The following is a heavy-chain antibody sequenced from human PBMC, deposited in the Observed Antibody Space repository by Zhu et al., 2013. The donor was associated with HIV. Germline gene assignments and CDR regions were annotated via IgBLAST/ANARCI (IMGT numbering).Heavy chain of an antibody. CDR1: GGTFSSYA. Sequence: QVQLVQSGAEVKKPGSSVKVSCKASGGTFSSYAISWVRQAPGQGLEWMGGIIPIFGTANYAQKFQGRVTITADESTSTAYMELSSLRSEDTAVYYCASDSSGYYFPQEKTLYYYYGMDVWGQGTTVTVSS. D-gene: IGHD3-22*01. J-gene: IGHJ6*02. CDR3: ASDSSGYYFPQEKTLYYYYGMDV. V-gene: IGHV1-69*01. CDR2: IIPIFGTA.